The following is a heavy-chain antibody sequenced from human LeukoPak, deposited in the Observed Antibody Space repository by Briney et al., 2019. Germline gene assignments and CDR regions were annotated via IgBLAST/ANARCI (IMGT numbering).Heavy chain of an antibody. V-gene: IGHV2-5*08. D-gene: IGHD2-2*01. CDR1: GGSISSYYW. J-gene: IGHJ4*01. CDR2: IYWDDDK. Sequence: TLSLTCTVSGGSISSYYWSWIREPPGKALEWRALIYWDDDKRYTPSLKSRLTITKDTRKNHVVLTMTNMNPVDTATYYCAHRQEYCSSTSCYSGFDYWGQGTLVTVSS. CDR3: AHRQEYCSSTSCYSGFDY.